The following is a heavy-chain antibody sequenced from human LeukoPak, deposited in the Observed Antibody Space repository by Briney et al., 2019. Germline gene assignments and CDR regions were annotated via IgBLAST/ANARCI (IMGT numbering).Heavy chain of an antibody. Sequence: GGSLRLSCAASEFAFSSFALHWVRQAPGKGLEWVAVISYDGSNKNYADSVKGRFTISRDNAKNSLYLQMNSLRAEDTAVYYCARSITIFGEFYYFDYWGQGTLVTVSS. V-gene: IGHV3-30-3*01. CDR1: EFAFSSFA. CDR3: ARSITIFGEFYYFDY. CDR2: ISYDGSNK. J-gene: IGHJ4*02. D-gene: IGHD3-3*01.